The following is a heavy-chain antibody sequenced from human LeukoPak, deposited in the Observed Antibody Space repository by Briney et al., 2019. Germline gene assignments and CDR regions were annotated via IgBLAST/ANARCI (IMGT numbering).Heavy chain of an antibody. CDR3: ARQPYSGSYRQTFDY. V-gene: IGHV4-59*08. J-gene: IGHJ4*02. CDR1: GGSIGSYY. Sequence: SETLSLTCTVSGGSIGSYYWSWIRQPPGKGLEWIGYIFYSGSTNYNPSLKSRVTISVDTSKNQFSLKLSSVTAADTAVYYCARQPYSGSYRQTFDYWGQGTLVTVSS. CDR2: IFYSGST. D-gene: IGHD1-26*01.